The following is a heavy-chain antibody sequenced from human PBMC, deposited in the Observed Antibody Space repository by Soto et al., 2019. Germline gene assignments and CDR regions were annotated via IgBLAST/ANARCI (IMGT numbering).Heavy chain of an antibody. V-gene: IGHV3-21*01. Sequence: GGSLRLSCAASGFTFSSYSMNWFRQAPGKGLEWVSSISSSSSYIYYADSVKGRFTISRDNAKNSLYLQMNSLRAEDTAVYYCARDQWLVVPFDYWGQGTLVTVSS. J-gene: IGHJ4*02. CDR2: ISSSSSYI. CDR1: GFTFSSYS. CDR3: ARDQWLVVPFDY. D-gene: IGHD6-19*01.